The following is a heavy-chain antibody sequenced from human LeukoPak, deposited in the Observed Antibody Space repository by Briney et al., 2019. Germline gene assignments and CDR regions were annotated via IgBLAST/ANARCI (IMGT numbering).Heavy chain of an antibody. Sequence: PGGSLRVSCAASGFTFSSYGMHWVRQAPGKGLEWVAVIWYDGSNKYYADSVKGRFTISRDNSKNTLYLQMNSLRAEDTAVYYCARDVSGYYYDSSGYYHWGQGTLVTVSS. J-gene: IGHJ5*02. CDR3: ARDVSGYYYDSSGYYH. CDR2: IWYDGSNK. V-gene: IGHV3-33*01. CDR1: GFTFSSYG. D-gene: IGHD3-22*01.